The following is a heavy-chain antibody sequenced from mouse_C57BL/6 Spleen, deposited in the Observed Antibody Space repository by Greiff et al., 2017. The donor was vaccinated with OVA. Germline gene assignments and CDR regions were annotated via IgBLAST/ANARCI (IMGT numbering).Heavy chain of an antibody. CDR3: AREGYSNYFYYAMDY. D-gene: IGHD2-5*01. V-gene: IGHV3-6*01. Sequence: EVKVEESGPGLVKPSQSLSLTCSVTGYSITSGYYWNWIRQFPGNKLEWMGYISYDGSNNYNPSLKNRISITRDTSKNQFFLKLNSVTTEDTATYYCAREGYSNYFYYAMDYWGQGTSVTVSS. CDR2: ISYDGSN. CDR1: GYSITSGYY. J-gene: IGHJ4*01.